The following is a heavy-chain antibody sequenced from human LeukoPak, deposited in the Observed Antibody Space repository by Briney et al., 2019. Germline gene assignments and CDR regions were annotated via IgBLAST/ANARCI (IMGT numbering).Heavy chain of an antibody. V-gene: IGHV3-30-3*01. J-gene: IGHJ3*02. Sequence: GGSLRLSCAASGFTFSSYAMHWVRQAPGKGLEWVAVISYDGSNKYYADSVKGRFTISRDNSKNTLYLQMNSLRAEDTAVYYCALAVVVPAALYNRVAFDIWGQGTMVTVSS. CDR1: GFTFSSYA. CDR2: ISYDGSNK. CDR3: ALAVVVPAALYNRVAFDI. D-gene: IGHD2-2*01.